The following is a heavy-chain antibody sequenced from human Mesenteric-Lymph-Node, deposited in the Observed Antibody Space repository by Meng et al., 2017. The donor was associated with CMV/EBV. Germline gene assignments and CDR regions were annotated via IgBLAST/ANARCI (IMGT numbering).Heavy chain of an antibody. V-gene: IGHV3-33*06. CDR1: GVTFDDYA. CDR2: IWYDGSNK. D-gene: IGHD3-22*01. J-gene: IGHJ4*02. CDR3: AKASHGYYFYYFDY. Sequence: GESLKISCAVSGVTFDDYAMHWVRQAPGKGLEWVAVIWYDGSNKYYADSVKGRFTISRDNSKNTLYLQMNSLRAEDTAVYYCAKASHGYYFYYFDYWGQGTLVTVSS.